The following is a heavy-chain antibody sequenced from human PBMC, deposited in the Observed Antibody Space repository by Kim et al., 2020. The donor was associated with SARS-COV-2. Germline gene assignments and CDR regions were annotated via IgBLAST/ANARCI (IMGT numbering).Heavy chain of an antibody. J-gene: IGHJ5*02. D-gene: IGHD3-10*01. V-gene: IGHV4-34*01. Sequence: SETLSLTCAVYGGSFSGYYWSWIRQPPGKGLEWIGEINHSGSTNYNPSLKSRVTISVDTSKNQFSLKLSSVTAADTAVYYCARDPSGSGWFDPWGQGTLVTVSS. CDR2: INHSGST. CDR1: GGSFSGYY. CDR3: ARDPSGSGWFDP.